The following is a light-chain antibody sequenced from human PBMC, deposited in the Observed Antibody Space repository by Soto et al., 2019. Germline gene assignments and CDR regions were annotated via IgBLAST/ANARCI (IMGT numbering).Light chain of an antibody. Sequence: EIVLTQSPATLSLSPGERATLSCRASQSVSSYLAWYQQKPGQAPRLLIYDASNRATGIPARFSGSGSGTDFTLTISSLEPEDFAVYYCQQRSNWPYTFGQATKVDIK. CDR2: DAS. V-gene: IGKV3-11*01. CDR1: QSVSSY. CDR3: QQRSNWPYT. J-gene: IGKJ2*01.